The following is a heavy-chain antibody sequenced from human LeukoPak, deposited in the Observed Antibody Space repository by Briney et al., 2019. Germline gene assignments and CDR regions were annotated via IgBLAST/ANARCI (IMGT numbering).Heavy chain of an antibody. CDR1: GFTFDDYG. CDR3: ASGRWELLQDC. V-gene: IGHV3-23*01. CDR2: ITGSSGWV. J-gene: IGHJ4*02. Sequence: GGSLRLSCAASGFTFDDYGMNWVRQAPGKGLEWVSAITGSSGWVYYADSVKGRFTISRDNSKNTLYLQMNSLRAEDTAIYYCASGRWELLQDCWGQGTLVTVSS. D-gene: IGHD1-26*01.